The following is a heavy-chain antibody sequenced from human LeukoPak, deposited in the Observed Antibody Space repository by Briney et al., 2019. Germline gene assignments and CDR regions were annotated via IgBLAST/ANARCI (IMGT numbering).Heavy chain of an antibody. CDR3: ARDRAYCGGDCSHYFDY. CDR2: IYSGAST. J-gene: IGHJ4*02. D-gene: IGHD2-21*02. Sequence: GGSLRLSCAASGFTVSTNYMSWVRQAPGKGLEWVSVIYSGASTNYAESVKGRFIISRDNSKNTLYLQMTSLRAEDTAVYYCARDRAYCGGDCSHYFDYWGQGTLVTVSS. V-gene: IGHV3-66*01. CDR1: GFTVSTNY.